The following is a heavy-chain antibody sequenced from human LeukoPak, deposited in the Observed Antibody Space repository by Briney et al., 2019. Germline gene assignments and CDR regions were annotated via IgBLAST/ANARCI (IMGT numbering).Heavy chain of an antibody. CDR3: AKDNGGLGVFAY. D-gene: IGHD1-26*01. J-gene: IGHJ4*02. CDR2: ISWNSGSI. CDR1: GFTFDDYA. V-gene: IGHV3-9*01. Sequence: PGGSLRLSCAASGFTFDDYAMHWVRQAPGKGLEWVSGISWNSGSIGYADSVKGRFTISRDNAKNSLYLQMNSLRAEDTALYYCAKDNGGLGVFAYWGQGTLVTVSS.